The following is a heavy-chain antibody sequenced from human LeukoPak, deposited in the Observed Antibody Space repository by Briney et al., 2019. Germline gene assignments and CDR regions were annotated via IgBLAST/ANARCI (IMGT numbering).Heavy chain of an antibody. CDR1: GFTFSTYW. CDR2: IKQDGSEK. Sequence: GGSLRLSCAASGFTFSTYWTTWVRQAPGKGLQWVANIKQDGSEKYYVDSVKGRFTISRDNAKNSLYLQMNSLRAEDTAVYYCARGINWFDPWGQGTLVTVSS. V-gene: IGHV3-7*04. D-gene: IGHD2-15*01. CDR3: ARGINWFDP. J-gene: IGHJ5*02.